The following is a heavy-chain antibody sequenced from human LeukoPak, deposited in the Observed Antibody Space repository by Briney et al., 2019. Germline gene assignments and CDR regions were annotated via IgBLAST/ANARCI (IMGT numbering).Heavy chain of an antibody. CDR2: IYYSGST. J-gene: IGHJ4*02. V-gene: IGHV4-39*01. CDR1: GGSISSSSYY. D-gene: IGHD4-17*01. Sequence: SEALSLTCTVSGGSISSSSYYWGWIRQPPGKGLEWIGSIYYSGSTYYNPSLKSRVTISVDTSKNQFSLKLSSVTAADTAVYYCARGDYVDPEFDYWGQGTLVTVSS. CDR3: ARGDYVDPEFDY.